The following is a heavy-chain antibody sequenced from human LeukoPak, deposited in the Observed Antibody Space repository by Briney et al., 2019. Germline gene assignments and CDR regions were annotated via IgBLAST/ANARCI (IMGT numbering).Heavy chain of an antibody. CDR1: GFTFISYA. J-gene: IGHJ1*01. Sequence: GGSLTLSCAASGFTFISYAMSWVRQAPGKGLEWVSAISGSGGSIHYADSVKGRFTISRDNSKNTLYLQMNTLRAEDTAVYYCAKDEDARPMYFQHWGQGTLVTVS. CDR2: ISGSGGSI. CDR3: AKDEDARPMYFQH. D-gene: IGHD2-2*01. V-gene: IGHV3-23*01.